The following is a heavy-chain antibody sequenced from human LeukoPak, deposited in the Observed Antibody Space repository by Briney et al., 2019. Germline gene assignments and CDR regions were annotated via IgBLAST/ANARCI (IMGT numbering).Heavy chain of an antibody. Sequence: SETLSLTCTVSGGSISSYYWSWIRQPPGKGLEWIGYIYYSGSTNYNPSLKSRVTISVDTSKNQFSLKLSSVTAADTAVYYCARDSSYYYGSGSYYRGSWFDPWGQGTLVTVSS. CDR1: GGSISSYY. J-gene: IGHJ5*02. CDR2: IYYSGST. V-gene: IGHV4-59*12. D-gene: IGHD3-10*01. CDR3: ARDSSYYYGSGSYYRGSWFDP.